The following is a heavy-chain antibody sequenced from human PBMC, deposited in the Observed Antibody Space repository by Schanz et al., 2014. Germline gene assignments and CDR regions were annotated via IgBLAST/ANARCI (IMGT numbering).Heavy chain of an antibody. CDR3: ASYDNSGPYYLNH. CDR2: VRTKDNHYAT. J-gene: IGHJ5*02. V-gene: IGHV3-73*01. CDR1: GFTFSASA. D-gene: IGHD4-4*01. Sequence: EVHLVDSGGTLVQPGGSLRLSCVGSGFTFSASAIHWVRQASGKGLEWVGRVRTKDNHYATSYGASVSGRFTISRDDSXXTAYLQMNSLRTGDTAMYYCASYDNSGPYYLNHWGRGTLVTVSS.